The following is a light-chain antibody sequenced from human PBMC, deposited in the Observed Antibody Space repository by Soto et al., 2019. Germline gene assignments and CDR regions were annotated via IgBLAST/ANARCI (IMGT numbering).Light chain of an antibody. CDR1: QGVTSSY. CDR3: QQYDSAPLS. J-gene: IGKJ4*01. Sequence: EIVLTQSPGTLSLSPGERATLSCRASQGVTSSYLAWYQQKPGQAPRLLIYGASIRATGIPDRFSGSGSGTDFTLSISRLEPEDYAVYYCQQYDSAPLSFSGGTKVEIK. V-gene: IGKV3-20*01. CDR2: GAS.